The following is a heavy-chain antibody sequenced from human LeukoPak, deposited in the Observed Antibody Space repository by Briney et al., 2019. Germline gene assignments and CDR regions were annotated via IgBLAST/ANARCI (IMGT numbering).Heavy chain of an antibody. V-gene: IGHV1-69*01. Sequence: ASVKVSCKASGGTFNNFAISWVRQAPGQGLEWVGGIIPMSGTANYAQKFQGRVTITADESTSTAYMELSSLRSEDTAIYYCASPVRYYDTSSGYPPFDYWGQGTLVTVSS. CDR3: ASPVRYYDTSSGYPPFDY. CDR2: IIPMSGTA. J-gene: IGHJ4*02. CDR1: GGTFNNFA. D-gene: IGHD3-3*01.